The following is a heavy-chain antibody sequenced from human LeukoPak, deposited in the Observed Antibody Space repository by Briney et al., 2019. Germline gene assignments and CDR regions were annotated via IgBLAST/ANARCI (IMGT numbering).Heavy chain of an antibody. J-gene: IGHJ4*02. Sequence: ASVKVSCTASGYTFTSYGISWVRQAPGQGLEWMGWISAYNGNTNYAQKLQGRVTMTTDTSTSTAYMELRSLRSDDTAVYYCVTHEAMVDYWGQGTLVIVPS. CDR2: ISAYNGNT. CDR1: GYTFTSYG. CDR3: VTHEAMVDY. V-gene: IGHV1-18*01. D-gene: IGHD5-18*01.